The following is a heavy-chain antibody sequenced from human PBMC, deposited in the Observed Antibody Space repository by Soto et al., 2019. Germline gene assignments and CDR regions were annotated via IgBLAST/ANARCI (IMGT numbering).Heavy chain of an antibody. CDR1: GDTFNFYS. Sequence: QVQLVQSGAEVKKPGSSVKVCCKSSGDTFNFYSINWVRQAPGLGLEWVGRFNPILSMSNSAQKFQGRVTLTADKSASTAYMVLSSLRSDDTARYYCATSYGSGSRAFDYWGQGALVTVSS. CDR3: ATSYGSGSRAFDY. D-gene: IGHD3-10*01. J-gene: IGHJ4*02. CDR2: FNPILSMS. V-gene: IGHV1-69*02.